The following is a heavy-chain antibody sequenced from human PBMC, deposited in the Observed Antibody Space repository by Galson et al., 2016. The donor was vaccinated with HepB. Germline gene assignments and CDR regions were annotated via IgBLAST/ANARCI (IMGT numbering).Heavy chain of an antibody. CDR3: AKGLRHSGYVQGDY. V-gene: IGHV3-23*01. CDR2: IRGDGGST. D-gene: IGHD5-12*01. CDR1: GFVFSNYA. Sequence: SLRLSCAASGFVFSNYAMIWVRQAPGKGLEWVAAIRGDGGSTYYADSVKGRFTISRDNSKNTLYVQMDSLRVEDTAVYYCAKGLRHSGYVQGDYWGQGNLVTVSS. J-gene: IGHJ4*02.